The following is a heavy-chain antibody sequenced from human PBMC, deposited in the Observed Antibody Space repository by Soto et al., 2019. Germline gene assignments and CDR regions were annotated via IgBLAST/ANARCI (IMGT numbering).Heavy chain of an antibody. Sequence: SETLSLTCTVSGGSISSGDYYWSWIRQPPGKGLEWIGYIYYSGSTYYNPSLKSRVTISVDTSKNQFSLKLSSVTAADTAVYYCARDHYYDSSGYPSYYGMGVWGQGTTVTVSS. V-gene: IGHV4-30-4*01. CDR2: IYYSGST. CDR1: GGSISSGDYY. D-gene: IGHD3-22*01. J-gene: IGHJ6*02. CDR3: ARDHYYDSSGYPSYYGMGV.